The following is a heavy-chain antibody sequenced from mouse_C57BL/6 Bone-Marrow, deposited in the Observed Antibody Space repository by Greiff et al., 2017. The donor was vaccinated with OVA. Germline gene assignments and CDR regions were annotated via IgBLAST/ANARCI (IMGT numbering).Heavy chain of an antibody. J-gene: IGHJ3*01. Sequence: EVQLQQSGAELVRPGASVKLSCTASGFNFTDDYMHWVKQRPEQGLEWIGWIDPENGDTEYASKFQGKATLTADTSSNTAYLQLSSLTSEDTAVYYCTTLLEFMTTVGGCAYWGQGTLVTVSA. V-gene: IGHV14-4*01. D-gene: IGHD1-1*01. CDR1: GFNFTDDY. CDR3: TTLLEFMTTVGGCAY. CDR2: IDPENGDT.